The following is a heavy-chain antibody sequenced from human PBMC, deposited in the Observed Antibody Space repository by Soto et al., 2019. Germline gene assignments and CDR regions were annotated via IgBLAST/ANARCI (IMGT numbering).Heavy chain of an antibody. D-gene: IGHD3-10*01. CDR3: ANIPTPRITRVRGPQKEGDAFDL. V-gene: IGHV3-30*18. CDR2: ISYDGSNK. CDR1: GFTFSSYG. J-gene: IGHJ3*01. Sequence: QVQLVESGGGVVQPGRSLRLSCAASGFTFSSYGMHWVRQAPGKGLEWVAVISYDGSNKYYADSVKGRFTISRDNSKNTLYLQMNSLRAEDTAVYYCANIPTPRITRVRGPQKEGDAFDLWGQGTMVTVSS.